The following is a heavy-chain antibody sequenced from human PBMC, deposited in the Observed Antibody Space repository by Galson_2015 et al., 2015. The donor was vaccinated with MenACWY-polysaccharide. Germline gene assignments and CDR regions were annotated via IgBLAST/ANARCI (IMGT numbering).Heavy chain of an antibody. J-gene: IGHJ4*01. V-gene: IGHV3-33*01. CDR1: DFTFSVHG. CDR3: ARDVHYNDYLGYYFDY. Sequence: SLRLSCAASDFTFSVHGMHWVRQAPGKGLEWVAAIWYDGGKRYYADAVEGRFAVSRDNSQSTLYLQMDSLGVEDTAMCYCARDVHYNDYLGYYFDYWGQGTLVTVSS. CDR2: IWYDGGKR. D-gene: IGHD4-11*01.